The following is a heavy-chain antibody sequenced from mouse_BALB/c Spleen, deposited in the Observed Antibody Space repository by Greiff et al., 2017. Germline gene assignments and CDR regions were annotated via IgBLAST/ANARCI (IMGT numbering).Heavy chain of an antibody. J-gene: IGHJ3*01. CDR1: GFSLTSYG. D-gene: IGHD2-14*01. CDR2: IWSGGST. V-gene: IGHV2-2*02. Sequence: QVQLQQSGPGLVQPSQSLSITCTVSGFSLTSYGVHWVRQSPGKGLEWLGVIWSGGSTDYNAAFISRLSISKDNSKSQVFFKMNSLQANDTAIYYCASNTYDAWFAYWGQGTLVTVSA. CDR3: ASNTYDAWFAY.